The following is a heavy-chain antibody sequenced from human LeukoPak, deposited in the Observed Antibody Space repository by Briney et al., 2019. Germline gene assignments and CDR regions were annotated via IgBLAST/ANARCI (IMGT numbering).Heavy chain of an antibody. CDR2: ISWNSGSI. D-gene: IGHD1-26*01. J-gene: IGHJ4*02. Sequence: GGSLRLPCAASGFTFDDYAMHWVRQAPGKGLEWVSGISWNSGSIGYADSAKGRFTISRDNAKNSLYLQMNSLRAEDTAVYYCAREAPEIDYWGQGTLVTVSS. V-gene: IGHV3-9*01. CDR1: GFTFDDYA. CDR3: AREAPEIDY.